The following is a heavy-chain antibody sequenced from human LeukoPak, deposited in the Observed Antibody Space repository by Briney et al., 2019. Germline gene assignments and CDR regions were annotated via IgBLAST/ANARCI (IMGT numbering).Heavy chain of an antibody. V-gene: IGHV3-7*01. Sequence: GGSLRLSCAASGFTFSSQWMSGVCEAPGGGLERGANIKEDGGEKSYVDSVKGRFTISRDNAPNSLYLKMNSLRAEDMAVYYCARAFSGGEGTLVTVP. D-gene: IGHD3-16*01. CDR3: ARAFS. J-gene: IGHJ4*02. CDR2: IKEDGGEK. CDR1: GFTFSSQW.